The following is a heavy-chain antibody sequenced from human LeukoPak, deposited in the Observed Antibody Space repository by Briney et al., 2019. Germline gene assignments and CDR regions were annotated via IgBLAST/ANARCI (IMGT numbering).Heavy chain of an antibody. CDR1: GFTFSSYG. CDR3: AKNGGGSYYEGNPLLGY. CDR2: ISYDGSNK. J-gene: IGHJ4*02. D-gene: IGHD1-26*01. Sequence: PRRSLRLSCAASGFTFSSYGMHWVRQAPGKGLEWVAVISYDGSNKYYADSVKGRFTISRDNSKNTLYLQMNSLRAEDTAVYYCAKNGGGSYYEGNPLLGYWGQGTLVTVSS. V-gene: IGHV3-30*18.